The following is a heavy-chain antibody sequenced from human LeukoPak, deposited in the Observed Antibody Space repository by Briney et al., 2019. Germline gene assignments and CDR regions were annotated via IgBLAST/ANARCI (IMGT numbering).Heavy chain of an antibody. Sequence: SETLSLTCTVSGGSISGYYWSWIRQPPGKRLEWIAYIYNSVTTNYNPSLKSRLTISVDTPANRISLKLSSVTAADTAVYYCARHGPADSRSYPLDYWGQGTLVTVSS. CDR3: ARHGPADSRSYPLDY. CDR2: IYNSVTT. D-gene: IGHD3-10*01. V-gene: IGHV4-59*08. CDR1: GGSISGYY. J-gene: IGHJ4*02.